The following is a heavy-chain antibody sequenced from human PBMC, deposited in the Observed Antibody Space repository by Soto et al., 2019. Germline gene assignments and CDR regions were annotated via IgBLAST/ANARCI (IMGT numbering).Heavy chain of an antibody. CDR1: GFTFSSYA. D-gene: IGHD3-22*01. V-gene: IGHV3-23*01. J-gene: IGHJ4*02. CDR2: ISGSGGST. CDR3: AKDQYDYDSSGYCAY. Sequence: EVQLLESGGGLVQPGGSLRLSCAASGFTFSSYAMSWVRQAPGKGLEWVSAISGSGGSTYYADSVKGRFTISSDNSQNTLYLQMNSLRAEDTAVYYCAKDQYDYDSSGYCAYWGQGTLVTVSS.